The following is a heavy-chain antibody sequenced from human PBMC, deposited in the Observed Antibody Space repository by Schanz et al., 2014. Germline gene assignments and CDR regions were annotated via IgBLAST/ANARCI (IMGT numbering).Heavy chain of an antibody. V-gene: IGHV3-33*08. D-gene: IGHD2-15*01. CDR3: AGAAYCRGAGCALYYALDV. CDR2: IWYDGNNK. CDR1: GFTVNTNY. Sequence: VQLVESGGGLIQPGGSLRLSCAVSGFTVNTNYMSWVRQAPGKGLEWVAVIWYDGNNKFYADSVKGRFIISRDNSKNTLDLQMNSLRDEDTALYYCAGAAYCRGAGCALYYALDVWGQGTTVTVSS. J-gene: IGHJ6*02.